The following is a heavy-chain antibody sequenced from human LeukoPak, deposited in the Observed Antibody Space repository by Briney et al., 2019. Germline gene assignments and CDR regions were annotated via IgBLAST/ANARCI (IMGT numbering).Heavy chain of an antibody. CDR2: MNPNSGNT. V-gene: IGHV1-8*01. Sequence: ASVKVSCKASGYTFTSCDINWVRQATGQGLEWMGWMNPNSGNTGYAQKFQGRVTMTRNTSISTAYMELSSLRSEDTAVYYCARAIRVRGVIITYYFDYWGQGTLVTVSS. D-gene: IGHD3-10*01. CDR3: ARAIRVRGVIITYYFDY. CDR1: GYTFTSCD. J-gene: IGHJ4*02.